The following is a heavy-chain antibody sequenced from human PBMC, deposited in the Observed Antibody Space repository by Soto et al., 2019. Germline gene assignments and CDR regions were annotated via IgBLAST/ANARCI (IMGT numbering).Heavy chain of an antibody. CDR2: INYSGST. D-gene: IGHD3-10*01. CDR3: APPTGSANY. J-gene: IGHJ4*02. V-gene: IGHV4-61*01. CDR1: GGYVSSGSYY. Sequence: SETLSLTCTVSGGYVSSGSYYWSWIRQPPGKGLEWIGEINYSGSTNYNPPLKSRVTISVDTSKNQFSLKLSSVTAADTAVYYCAPPTGSANYWGQGTLVTVSS.